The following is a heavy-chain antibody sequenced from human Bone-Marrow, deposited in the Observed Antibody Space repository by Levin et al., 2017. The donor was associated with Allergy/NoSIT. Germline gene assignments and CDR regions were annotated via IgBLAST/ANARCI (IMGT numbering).Heavy chain of an antibody. CDR3: ARDGSDFGDAFDI. V-gene: IGHV1-2*04. D-gene: IGHD3-10*01. J-gene: IGHJ3*02. CDR1: GYTFTGYY. CDR2: INPNSGGT. Sequence: ASVKVSCKASGYTFTGYYMHWVRQAPGQGLEWMGWINPNSGGTNYAQKFQGWVTMTRDTSISTAYMELSRLRSDDTAVYYCARDGSDFGDAFDIWGQGTMVTVSS.